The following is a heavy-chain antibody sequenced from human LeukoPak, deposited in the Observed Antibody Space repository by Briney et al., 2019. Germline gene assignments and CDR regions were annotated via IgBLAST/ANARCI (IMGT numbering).Heavy chain of an antibody. V-gene: IGHV4-61*02. CDR3: ARAKHLERDPGLDY. CDR2: IYTSGST. J-gene: IGHJ4*02. Sequence: PSETLSLTCTVSGGSISSGSYYWSWIRQPAGKGLEWIGRIYTSGSTNYNPSLKSRVTISVDTSKNQFSLKLSSVTAADTAVYYCARAKHLERDPGLDYWGQGTLVTVSS. CDR1: GGSISSGSYY. D-gene: IGHD1-1*01.